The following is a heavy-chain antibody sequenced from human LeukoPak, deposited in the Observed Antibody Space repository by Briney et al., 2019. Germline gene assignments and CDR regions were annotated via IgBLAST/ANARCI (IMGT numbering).Heavy chain of an antibody. J-gene: IGHJ6*02. D-gene: IGHD1-26*01. CDR3: ARVSRGERRGYYYYGMDV. V-gene: IGHV4-34*01. CDR1: GGSFSGYY. Sequence: SETLSLTCAVYGGSFSGYYWSWIRQPPGKGLEWIGEINHSGSTNYNPSLKSRVTISVDTSKNQLSLKLSSVTAADTAVYYCARVSRGERRGYYYYGMDVWGQGTTVTVSS. CDR2: INHSGST.